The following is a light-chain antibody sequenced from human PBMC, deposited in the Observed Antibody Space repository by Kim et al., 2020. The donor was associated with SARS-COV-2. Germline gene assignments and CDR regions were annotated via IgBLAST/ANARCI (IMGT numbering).Light chain of an antibody. CDR1: QSISSY. J-gene: IGKJ2*01. CDR2: GAT. Sequence: SASVGDRVTITCRASQSISSYLNWYQQKPGKAPKVLVYGATNLQSAVPSRFSGSGSGTDFTLTISSLQPEDFAAYYCQQSYNSPYTFGQGTKLEIK. CDR3: QQSYNSPYT. V-gene: IGKV1-39*01.